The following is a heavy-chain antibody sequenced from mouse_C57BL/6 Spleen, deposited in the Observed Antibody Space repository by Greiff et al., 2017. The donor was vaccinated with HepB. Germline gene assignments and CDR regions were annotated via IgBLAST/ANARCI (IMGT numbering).Heavy chain of an antibody. D-gene: IGHD4-1*01. CDR2: IYPGSGST. J-gene: IGHJ2*01. CDR3: ATGTVPFDY. CDR1: GYTFTSYW. V-gene: IGHV1-55*01. Sequence: QVQLKESGAELVKPGASVKMSCKASGYTFTSYWITWVKQRPGQGLEWIGDIYPGSGSTNYNEKFKSKATLTVDTSSSTAYMQLSSLTSEDSAVYYCATGTVPFDYWGQGTTLTVSS.